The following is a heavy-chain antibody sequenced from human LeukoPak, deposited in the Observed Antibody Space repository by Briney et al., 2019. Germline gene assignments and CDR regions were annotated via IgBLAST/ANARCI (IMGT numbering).Heavy chain of an antibody. CDR1: GFTFSNAW. CDR2: ISSSSSYI. Sequence: KPGGSLRLSCAASGFTFSNAWMNWVRQAPGEGLEWVSSISSSSSYIYYADSVKGRFTISRDNAKNSLYLQMNSLSAEDTAVYYCAANILTGYLHGMDVWGQGTTVTVSS. J-gene: IGHJ6*02. CDR3: AANILTGYLHGMDV. V-gene: IGHV3-21*03. D-gene: IGHD3-9*01.